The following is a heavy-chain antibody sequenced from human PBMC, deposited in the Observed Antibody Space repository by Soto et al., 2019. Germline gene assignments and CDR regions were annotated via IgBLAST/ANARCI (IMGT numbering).Heavy chain of an antibody. V-gene: IGHV1-2*02. D-gene: IGHD1-1*01. CDR2: INPDSGDT. J-gene: IGHJ4*02. Sequence: ASVKVSCKASGYTFTGYYMHWVRQAPGQGLEWVGWINPDSGDTNYAQKFQGRVTVTRDTSISTAYMEVNGLRSDDTAVYYCARSVSFTTPSPDFWGQGTLVTVS. CDR3: ARSVSFTTPSPDF. CDR1: GYTFTGYY.